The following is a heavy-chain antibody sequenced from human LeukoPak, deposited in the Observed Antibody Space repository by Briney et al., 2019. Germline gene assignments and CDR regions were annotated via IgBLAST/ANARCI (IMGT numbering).Heavy chain of an antibody. CDR3: ARLRWAAGDGYYFDY. Sequence: GESLKISCKGSGHGFTTCWIGWVRQMPGKGLEWMGVINPGNSDTRYSPSFQGQVTISADKSITTAYLQWSSLKASDTAMYYCARLRWAAGDGYYFDYWGQGTPVTVSS. D-gene: IGHD6-13*01. V-gene: IGHV5-51*01. CDR1: GHGFTTCW. J-gene: IGHJ4*02. CDR2: INPGNSDT.